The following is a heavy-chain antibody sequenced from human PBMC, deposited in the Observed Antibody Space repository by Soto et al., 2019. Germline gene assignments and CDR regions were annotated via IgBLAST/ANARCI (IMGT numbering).Heavy chain of an antibody. V-gene: IGHV4-30-2*01. CDR2: IYHSGST. J-gene: IGHJ5*02. CDR1: GGSISSGGYS. Sequence: QLQLQESGSGLVKPSQTLSLTCAVSGGSISSGGYSWSWIRQPPGKGLEWIGYIYHSGSTYYNPSLKSRVTISVDRSKNQFSLKLSSVTAADTAVYYCARAHYDILTGYPWFDPWGQGTLVTVSS. CDR3: ARAHYDILTGYPWFDP. D-gene: IGHD3-9*01.